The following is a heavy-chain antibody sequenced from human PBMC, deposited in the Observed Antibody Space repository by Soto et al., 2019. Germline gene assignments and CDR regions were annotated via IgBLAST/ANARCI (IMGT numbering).Heavy chain of an antibody. Sequence: QVQLVESGGGVVQPGRSLRVSCAASGFTFSIYAMHWVRQAPGTGLEWVAVISYDGTKTYYADSVKGRFTISRDNSKNTVYLQISSLRDEDTAVYYCAKDRGPRRQWLIDRLDYWGQGTLVTVSP. CDR1: GFTFSIYA. CDR2: ISYDGTKT. J-gene: IGHJ4*02. D-gene: IGHD6-19*01. CDR3: AKDRGPRRQWLIDRLDY. V-gene: IGHV3-30*18.